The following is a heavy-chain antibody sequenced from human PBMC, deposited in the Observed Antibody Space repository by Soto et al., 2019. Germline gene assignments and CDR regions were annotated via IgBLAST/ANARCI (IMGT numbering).Heavy chain of an antibody. CDR3: ARADVVVPAAISRPYYFDY. Sequence: PSETLSLTCAVYGGSFSGYYCSWIRQPPGKGLEWIGEINHSGSTNYNPSLKSRVTISVDTSKNQFSLKLSSVTAADTAVYYCARADVVVPAAISRPYYFDYWGQGTLVTVSS. CDR1: GGSFSGYY. CDR2: INHSGST. D-gene: IGHD2-2*02. V-gene: IGHV4-34*01. J-gene: IGHJ4*02.